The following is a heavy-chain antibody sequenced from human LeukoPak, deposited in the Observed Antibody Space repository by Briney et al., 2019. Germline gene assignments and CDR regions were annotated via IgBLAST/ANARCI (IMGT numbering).Heavy chain of an antibody. V-gene: IGHV1-46*01. J-gene: IGHJ5*02. Sequence: ASVKVSCKASGYTFTGSYMQWVRQAPGQGLEWVGIINPSDGSTKYAQKFQGRVTMTGDTSTNSVYMELSSLRSEDTALYYCARDGLQTRYSWNDEGRKNWFDPWGQGTLVTVSS. D-gene: IGHD1-1*01. CDR2: INPSDGST. CDR1: GYTFTGSY. CDR3: ARDGLQTRYSWNDEGRKNWFDP.